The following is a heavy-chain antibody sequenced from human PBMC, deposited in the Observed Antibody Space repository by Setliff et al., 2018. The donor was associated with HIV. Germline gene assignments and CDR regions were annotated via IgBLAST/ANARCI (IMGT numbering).Heavy chain of an antibody. CDR3: ARMENYYYYMDV. Sequence: SETLSLTCAVSGYSISTAYYWGWIRQPPGKGLEWIGSIYYSGNTYYNPSLKSRGTISVDTSKNQFSLKLSSVTAADTAVYYCARMENYYYYMDVWGKGTTVTVSS. CDR1: GYSISTAYY. CDR2: IYYSGNT. D-gene: IGHD3-3*01. V-gene: IGHV4-38-2*01. J-gene: IGHJ6*03.